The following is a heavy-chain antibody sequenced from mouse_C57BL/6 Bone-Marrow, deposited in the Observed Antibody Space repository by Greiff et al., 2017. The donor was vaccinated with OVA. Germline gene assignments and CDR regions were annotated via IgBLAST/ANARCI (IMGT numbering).Heavy chain of an antibody. D-gene: IGHD2-1*01. J-gene: IGHJ4*01. CDR1: GYTFTGYW. V-gene: IGHV1-9*01. CDR3: ARVRVYYGNDYYDMED. CDR2: ILPGSGST. Sequence: QVQLQQSGAELMKPGASVKLSCKATGYTFTGYWIAWVKQRPGHGLEWIGEILPGSGSTNYNEKFKGKATFTADTSSNTAYMHLSSLTSEDSAIEFCARVRVYYGNDYYDMEDWGQGTSVTVSS.